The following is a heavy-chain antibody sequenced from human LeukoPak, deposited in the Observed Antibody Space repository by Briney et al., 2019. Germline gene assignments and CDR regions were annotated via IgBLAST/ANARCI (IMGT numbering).Heavy chain of an antibody. CDR3: ARVYYDFWSGPPPLDY. Sequence: ASVKVSCKASGYTFTSYGISWVRQAPGQGLEWMGWISAYNGNTNYAQKLQGRVTMTTDTSTSTAYMELRSLRSDDTAVYYCARVYYDFWSGPPPLDYWGQGTLVTVSS. CDR2: ISAYNGNT. CDR1: GYTFTSYG. D-gene: IGHD3-3*01. V-gene: IGHV1-18*01. J-gene: IGHJ4*02.